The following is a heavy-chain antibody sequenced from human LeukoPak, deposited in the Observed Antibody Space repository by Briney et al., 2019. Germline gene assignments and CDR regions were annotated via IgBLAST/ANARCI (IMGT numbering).Heavy chain of an antibody. CDR3: ARDSHYYGSGRYYRPYYYGMDV. J-gene: IGHJ6*02. V-gene: IGHV1-18*01. Sequence: ASVKVSCKASGYTFTSYGINWVRQAPGQGLEWMGWISAYNGNTNYAQKLQGRVAMTTDTSSSTADIEPRSLRSDDTAVYYCARDSHYYGSGRYYRPYYYGMDVWGQGTT. D-gene: IGHD3-10*01. CDR1: GYTFTSYG. CDR2: ISAYNGNT.